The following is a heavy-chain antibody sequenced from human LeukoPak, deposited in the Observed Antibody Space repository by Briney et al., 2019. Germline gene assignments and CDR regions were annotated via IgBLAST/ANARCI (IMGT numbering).Heavy chain of an antibody. J-gene: IGHJ4*02. D-gene: IGHD6-19*01. CDR2: MNPNSGNT. V-gene: IGHV1-8*03. CDR3: ARWRPWAVAGFDY. Sequence: ASVKVSCKASGYTFTSYDINWVRQAPGQGLEWMGWMNPNSGNTGYAQKFQGRVTITRNTSISTAYMELSSLRSEDTAVYYCARWRPWAVAGFDYWGQGTLVTVSS. CDR1: GYTFTSYD.